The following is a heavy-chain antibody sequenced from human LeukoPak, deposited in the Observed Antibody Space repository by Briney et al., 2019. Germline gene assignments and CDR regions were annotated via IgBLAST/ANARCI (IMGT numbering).Heavy chain of an antibody. J-gene: IGHJ4*02. CDR3: ARDPGWFRELFQPLDY. Sequence: SVKVSCKASGGTFSSYTISWVRQAPGQGLEWIGRIIPILGIANYAQKFQGRVTVTADKSTSTAYMELSSLRSEDTAVYYCARDPGWFRELFQPLDYWGQGTLVTVSS. D-gene: IGHD3-10*01. CDR1: GGTFSSYT. V-gene: IGHV1-69*04. CDR2: IIPILGIA.